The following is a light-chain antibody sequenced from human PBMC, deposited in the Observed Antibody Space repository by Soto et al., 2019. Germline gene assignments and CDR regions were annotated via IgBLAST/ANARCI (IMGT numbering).Light chain of an antibody. CDR3: HQYNSWPRGT. CDR2: GAS. CDR1: QNVRKN. J-gene: IGKJ3*01. Sequence: ETVMTQSPVALSVSPGERATLSCRARQNVRKNLAWYQQKPGQAPRLLIYGASTRATGIPARFSGDGSGTEFTLTISSLQSEDSAIYFCHQYNSWPRGTFGPGTKVEIK. V-gene: IGKV3-15*01.